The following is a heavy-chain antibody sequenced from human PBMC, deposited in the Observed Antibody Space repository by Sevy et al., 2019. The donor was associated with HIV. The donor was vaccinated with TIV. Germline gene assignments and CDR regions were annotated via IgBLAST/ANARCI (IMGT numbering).Heavy chain of an antibody. CDR2: ISWNSGSI. CDR3: AKDMGVRGVMARQPDY. D-gene: IGHD3-10*01. J-gene: IGHJ4*02. V-gene: IGHV3-9*01. CDR1: GFSFDDYA. Sequence: GGSLRLSCAASGFSFDDYAMHWVRQAPGKGLEWVSGISWNSGSIGYADSVKGRFTISRDNAKNSLYLQMNSLRAEDTALYYCAKDMGVRGVMARQPDYWGQGTLVTVSS.